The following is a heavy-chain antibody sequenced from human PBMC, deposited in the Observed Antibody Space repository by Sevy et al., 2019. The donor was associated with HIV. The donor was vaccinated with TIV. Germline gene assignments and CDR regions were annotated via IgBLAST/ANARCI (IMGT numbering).Heavy chain of an antibody. CDR1: GFTFSSYS. D-gene: IGHD3-22*01. CDR2: INSISTYI. J-gene: IGHJ4*02. CDR3: ARGPDYYDSSGYYYQ. V-gene: IGHV3-21*01. Sequence: GGSLRLSCAASGFTFSSYSMHWVRQAPGKGLEWVSSINSISTYIYYADSVNGRFTISRDNAKNSLYLQMNSLRAEDTAVYYCARGPDYYDSSGYYYQWGQGTLVTVSS.